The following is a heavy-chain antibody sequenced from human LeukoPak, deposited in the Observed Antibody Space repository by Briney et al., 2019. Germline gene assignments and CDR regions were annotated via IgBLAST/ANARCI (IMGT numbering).Heavy chain of an antibody. Sequence: GGSLRLSCAASGFTFSSYSMNWVRQAPGKGLEWVSYISSSSSYIYYADSVKGRFTISRDNAKHSLSLQMSSLRAEDTAVYYCTRGTSSGYYSDYWGQGTLVTVSS. V-gene: IGHV3-21*01. CDR2: ISSSSSYI. CDR1: GFTFSSYS. D-gene: IGHD3-3*01. CDR3: TRGTSSGYYSDY. J-gene: IGHJ4*02.